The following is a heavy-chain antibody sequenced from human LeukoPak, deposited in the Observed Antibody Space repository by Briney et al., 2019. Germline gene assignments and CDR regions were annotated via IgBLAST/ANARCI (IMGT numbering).Heavy chain of an antibody. CDR1: GDSVSSGGYY. Sequence: SETLSLTCTVSGDSVSSGGYYWTWIRQHPGRGLEWIGYISNSGTTSYNPSLESRVSISVDTSNNQFSLRLNSVTAADTAVYYCARDVVVTASPDAFDIWGQGTMVTVSS. V-gene: IGHV4-31*03. CDR2: ISNSGTT. J-gene: IGHJ3*02. CDR3: ARDVVVTASPDAFDI. D-gene: IGHD2-21*02.